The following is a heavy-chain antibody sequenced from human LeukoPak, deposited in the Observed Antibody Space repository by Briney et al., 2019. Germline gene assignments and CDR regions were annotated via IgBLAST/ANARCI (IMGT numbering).Heavy chain of an antibody. CDR1: GFTFSSYA. Sequence: AGGSLRLSCAASGFTFSSYAMSWVRQAPGKGLKWVSAISGSGGSTYYADSVKGRFTISRDNSKNTLYLQMNSLRAEDTAVYYCAKGSRGGSGWYGEGYFDYWGQGTLVTVSS. CDR2: ISGSGGST. D-gene: IGHD6-19*01. V-gene: IGHV3-23*01. J-gene: IGHJ4*02. CDR3: AKGSRGGSGWYGEGYFDY.